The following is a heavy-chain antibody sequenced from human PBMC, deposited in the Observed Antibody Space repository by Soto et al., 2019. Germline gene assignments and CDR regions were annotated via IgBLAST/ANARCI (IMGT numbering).Heavy chain of an antibody. D-gene: IGHD5-12*01. CDR2: ISYDGSNK. J-gene: IGHJ4*02. V-gene: IGHV3-30-3*01. Sequence: GGSLRLSCAASGFTFSSYAMHWVRQAPGKGLEWVAVISYDGSNKYYADSVKGRFTISRENSKNMVYLQMNSLRAEDTAVYYCAKDLREKATIRPDYWGQGILVTVSS. CDR1: GFTFSSYA. CDR3: AKDLREKATIRPDY.